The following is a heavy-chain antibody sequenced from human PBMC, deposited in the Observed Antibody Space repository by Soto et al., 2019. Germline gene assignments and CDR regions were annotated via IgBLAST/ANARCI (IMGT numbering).Heavy chain of an antibody. CDR1: GFTFTSSA. Sequence: SVKVSCKASGFTFTSSAVQWVRQARGQRLEWIGWIVVGSGNTNYAQKFQERVTITRDMSTSTAYMELSSLRSEDTAVYYCAAHVTTVVTGGDLDYWGQGTLVTVSS. J-gene: IGHJ4*02. CDR2: IVVGSGNT. D-gene: IGHD4-17*01. V-gene: IGHV1-58*01. CDR3: AAHVTTVVTGGDLDY.